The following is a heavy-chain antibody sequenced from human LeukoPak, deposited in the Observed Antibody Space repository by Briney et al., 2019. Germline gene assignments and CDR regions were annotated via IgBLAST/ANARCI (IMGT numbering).Heavy chain of an antibody. CDR1: GFTFSSYS. D-gene: IGHD2-21*01. CDR3: APSPPYGDDY. V-gene: IGHV3-21*01. CDR2: ISSSSSYI. Sequence: GGSLRLXCAASGFTFSSYSMNWVRRAPGKGLEWVSSISSSSSYIYYADSVKGRFTISRDNAKNSLYLQMNSLRAEDTAVYYCAPSPPYGDDYWGQGTLVTVSS. J-gene: IGHJ4*02.